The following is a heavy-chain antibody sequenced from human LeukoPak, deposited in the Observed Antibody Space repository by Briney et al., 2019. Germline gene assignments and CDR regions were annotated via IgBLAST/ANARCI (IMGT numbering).Heavy chain of an antibody. V-gene: IGHV3-43*02. CDR2: ISGDGGST. D-gene: IGHD6-19*01. CDR1: GFTFDDYA. Sequence: GGSLRLSCAASGFTFDDYAMHWVRQAPGKGLEWVSLISGDGGSTYYAGSVKGRFTISRDNSKNSLYLQMNSLRTEDTALYYCATAEWLVRSRYYYYGMDVWGQGITVTVSS. J-gene: IGHJ6*02. CDR3: ATAEWLVRSRYYYYGMDV.